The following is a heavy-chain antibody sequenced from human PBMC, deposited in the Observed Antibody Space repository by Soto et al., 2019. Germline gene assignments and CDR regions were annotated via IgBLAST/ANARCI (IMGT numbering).Heavy chain of an antibody. CDR2: IIPMFGTA. J-gene: IGHJ3*02. V-gene: IGHV1-69*13. CDR3: ARAYYYGSGTWAYHYAFDI. D-gene: IGHD3-10*01. Sequence: SVKVSCKASGGTFSSNAISWVRQAPGQGLEWMGGIIPMFGTANYAQKFQGRVTITADESTSTVYMELSSLRSEDTAVYYCARAYYYGSGTWAYHYAFDIWGQGTMVTVSS. CDR1: GGTFSSNA.